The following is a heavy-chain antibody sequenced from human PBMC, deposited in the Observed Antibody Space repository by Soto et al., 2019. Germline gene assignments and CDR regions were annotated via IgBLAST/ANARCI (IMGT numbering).Heavy chain of an antibody. CDR1: GFTFDDYA. V-gene: IGHV3-9*01. CDR2: ISWNSGNI. Sequence: GGSLRLSCAASGFTFDDYAMHWVRQAPGKGLEWVSGISWNSGNIRYADSVKGRFTISRDNAKNSLYLQMNSLRAEDTALYYCAKSADYGDYYYYGMDVWGQGTTVTVSS. J-gene: IGHJ6*02. CDR3: AKSADYGDYYYYGMDV. D-gene: IGHD4-17*01.